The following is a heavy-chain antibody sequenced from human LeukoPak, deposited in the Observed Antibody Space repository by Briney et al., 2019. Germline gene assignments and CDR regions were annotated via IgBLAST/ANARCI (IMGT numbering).Heavy chain of an antibody. V-gene: IGHV3-66*01. D-gene: IGHD2-2*01. CDR3: ARDRDAMGIFDY. Sequence: PGGFLRLSCAASGFTVSSNYMSWVRQAPGKGLEWVSVIYSGGSTYYADSVKGRFTISRDNSKNTLYLQMNSLRAEDTAVYYCARDRDAMGIFDYWGQGTLVTVSS. CDR1: GFTVSSNY. J-gene: IGHJ4*02. CDR2: IYSGGST.